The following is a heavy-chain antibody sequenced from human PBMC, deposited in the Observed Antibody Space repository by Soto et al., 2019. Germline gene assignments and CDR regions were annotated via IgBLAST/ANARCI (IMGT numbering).Heavy chain of an antibody. CDR2: ISSSSSYI. J-gene: IGHJ5*02. CDR1: GFTFSSYS. D-gene: IGHD2-15*01. CDR3: ARAGEDIVVVVAATLHKNWFDP. Sequence: GGSLRLSCAASGFTFSSYSMNWVRQAPGKGLEWVSSISSSSSYIYYADSVKGRFTISRDNAKNSLYLQMNSLRAEDTAVYYCARAGEDIVVVVAATLHKNWFDPWGQGTLVTVSS. V-gene: IGHV3-21*01.